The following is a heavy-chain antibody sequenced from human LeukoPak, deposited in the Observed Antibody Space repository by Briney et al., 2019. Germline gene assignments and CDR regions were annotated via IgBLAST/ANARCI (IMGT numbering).Heavy chain of an antibody. V-gene: IGHV3-30*03. Sequence: GGSLRLSCAASGFTFSNYAMTWVRQAPGKGLEWVAFISHDGGKKDYADSVKGRFSISRDNSKNTVNLQMNSLRDEDTAVYYCARDDGEHAFDIWGQGTMGIVSS. CDR3: ARDDGEHAFDI. CDR2: ISHDGGKK. J-gene: IGHJ3*02. CDR1: GFTFSNYA.